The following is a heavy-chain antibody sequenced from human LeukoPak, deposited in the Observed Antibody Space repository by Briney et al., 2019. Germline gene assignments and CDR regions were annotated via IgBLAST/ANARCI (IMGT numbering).Heavy chain of an antibody. CDR2: IKSKTDGGTT. CDR1: GFTFSNAW. Sequence: GGSLRLSCAASGFTFSNAWMSWVRQAPGKGLEWVGRIKSKTDGGTTDYAAPVKGRFTISRDDSKNTLYLQMNSLRAEDTAVYYCANSVGVTAAPPRYGSYFDYWGQGTLVTVSS. CDR3: ANSVGVTAAPPRYGSYFDY. V-gene: IGHV3-15*01. J-gene: IGHJ4*02. D-gene: IGHD3-10*01.